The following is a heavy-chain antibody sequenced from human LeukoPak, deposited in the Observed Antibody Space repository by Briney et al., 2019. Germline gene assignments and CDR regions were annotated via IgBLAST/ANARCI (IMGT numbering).Heavy chain of an antibody. D-gene: IGHD5-24*01. J-gene: IGHJ3*02. Sequence: PGRSLRLSCAASGFTFDDYAMHWVRQAPGKGLEWVSGISWNSGSIGYADSVKGRFPISRDNAKNSLYLQMNSLRAEDMALYYCARRMAAFDIWGQGTMVTVSS. CDR1: GFTFDDYA. CDR3: ARRMAAFDI. CDR2: ISWNSGSI. V-gene: IGHV3-9*03.